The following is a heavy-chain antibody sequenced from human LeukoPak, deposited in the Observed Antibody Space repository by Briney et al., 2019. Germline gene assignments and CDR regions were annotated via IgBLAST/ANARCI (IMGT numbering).Heavy chain of an antibody. CDR3: ARDRDSGTYRGAFDY. CDR1: GFTFSSSA. D-gene: IGHD1-26*01. Sequence: GGSLRLSCAASGFTFSSSAMGWVRQAPGKGLEWLSYVSDSSGPSTISYAASVKGRFTISRDNAKNSLYLQMNSLRVEDTAVYYCARDRDSGTYRGAFDYWGQGILVTVSS. V-gene: IGHV3-48*01. J-gene: IGHJ4*02. CDR2: VSDSSGPSTI.